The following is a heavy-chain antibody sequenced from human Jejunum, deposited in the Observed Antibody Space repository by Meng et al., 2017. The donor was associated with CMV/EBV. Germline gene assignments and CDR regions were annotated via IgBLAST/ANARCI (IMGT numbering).Heavy chain of an antibody. CDR2: MSYDGNNQ. V-gene: IGHV3-30-3*01. CDR1: GFTFRNYA. CDR3: ARDDYGDAGAYFDY. J-gene: IGHJ4*02. Sequence: SGFTFRNYALPWVRPAAGQGLEWVAVMSYDGNNQYFADSVKGRFTLSRDNSKNTVYLQMNSLRPEDTAVYYCARDDYGDAGAYFDYWGQGTLVTVSS. D-gene: IGHD4-17*01.